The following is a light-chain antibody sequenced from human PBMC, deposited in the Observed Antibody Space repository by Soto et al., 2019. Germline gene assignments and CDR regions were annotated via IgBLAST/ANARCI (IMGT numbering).Light chain of an antibody. J-gene: IGKJ1*01. CDR2: GAS. V-gene: IGKV3-15*01. CDR3: QQSYSTPRT. CDR1: QSVSSN. Sequence: EIVLTQSPGTLSLSPGERATLSCRAGQSVSSNLAWYQQKPGQAPRLLIYGASTRATGIPARFSGSGSGTDFTLTISSLQPEDFATYYCQQSYSTPRTFGQGTKVDIK.